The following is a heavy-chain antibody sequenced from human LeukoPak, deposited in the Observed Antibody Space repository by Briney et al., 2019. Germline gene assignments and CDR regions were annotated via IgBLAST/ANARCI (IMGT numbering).Heavy chain of an antibody. J-gene: IGHJ4*02. CDR2: IIPIFGTA. Sequence: ASVKVSCKASGGTFSSYAISWVRQAPGQGLEWMGGIIPIFGTANYAQKFQGRVTITADESTSTAYMELSSLRSEDTAVYYCASTPNWDSSGVGRASYYFDYWGQGTLVTVSS. V-gene: IGHV1-69*01. D-gene: IGHD6-19*01. CDR3: ASTPNWDSSGVGRASYYFDY. CDR1: GGTFSSYA.